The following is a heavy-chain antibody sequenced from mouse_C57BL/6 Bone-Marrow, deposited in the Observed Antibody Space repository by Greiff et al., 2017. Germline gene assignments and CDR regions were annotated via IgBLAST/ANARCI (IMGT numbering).Heavy chain of an antibody. V-gene: IGHV1-50*01. CDR1: GYTFTSYW. CDR2: IDPSDSYT. CDR3: ARGYDTTGYYYAMDY. J-gene: IGHJ4*01. Sequence: VQLQQPGAELVKPGASVKLSCKASGYTFTSYWMQWVKQRPGQGLEWIGEIDPSDSYTNYNQKFKGKAKLTVDTSSSTAYLQLSSLTSEDSAVYYCARGYDTTGYYYAMDYWGQGTSVTVSS. D-gene: IGHD1-1*01.